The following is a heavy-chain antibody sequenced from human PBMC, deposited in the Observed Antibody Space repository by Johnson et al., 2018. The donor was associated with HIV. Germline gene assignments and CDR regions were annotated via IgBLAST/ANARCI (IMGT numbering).Heavy chain of an antibody. V-gene: IGHV3-64*01. CDR2: ISSNGGNT. CDR3: ARESSSSSGAFDI. J-gene: IGHJ3*02. Sequence: GAAISSNGGNTYYANSVKGRFSISRDNSKNTLYLQMNSLRAEDTAVYYCARESSSSSGAFDIWGQGTMVTVSS. D-gene: IGHD6-6*01.